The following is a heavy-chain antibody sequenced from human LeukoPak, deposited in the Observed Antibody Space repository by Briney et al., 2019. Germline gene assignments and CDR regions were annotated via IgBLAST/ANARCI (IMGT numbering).Heavy chain of an antibody. J-gene: IGHJ4*02. D-gene: IGHD3-10*01. CDR3: AKAYFAMVRGPFDY. Sequence: GGSLRLSYAASGFTFSSYAMSWVRQAPGKGLEWVSAISGSGGSTYYADSVKGRFTISRDNSKNTLYLQMNSLRAEDTAVYYCAKAYFAMVRGPFDYWGQGTLVTVSS. V-gene: IGHV3-23*01. CDR2: ISGSGGST. CDR1: GFTFSSYA.